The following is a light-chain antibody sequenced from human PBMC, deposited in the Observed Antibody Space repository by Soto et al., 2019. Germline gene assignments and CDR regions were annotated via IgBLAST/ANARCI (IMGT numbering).Light chain of an antibody. Sequence: QSALTQPASVSGSPGQSVTISCTGTSSDVGAYGYVSWYQQHPGTAPKLMIYEVSYRPSGVPNRFSGSKSGNAASLTISGPQAEDEAEYYCSSYTTSSTVVFGGGTQLTVL. CDR1: SSDVGAYGY. CDR2: EVS. CDR3: SSYTTSSTVV. J-gene: IGLJ2*01. V-gene: IGLV2-14*01.